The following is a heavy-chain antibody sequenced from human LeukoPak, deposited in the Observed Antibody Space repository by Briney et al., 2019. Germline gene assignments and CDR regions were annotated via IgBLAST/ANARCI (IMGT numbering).Heavy chain of an antibody. D-gene: IGHD3-10*01. CDR2: ISGSGGST. CDR1: GFTFSSYA. CDR3: GMDPPGSTITMAAFDH. V-gene: IGHV3-23*01. J-gene: IGHJ4*02. Sequence: GGSLRLSCAASGFTFSSYAMSWVRQAPGKGLEWVSAISGSGGSTYYADSVKGRFTISRDNSKNTLYLQMNSLRAEDTAVYYCGMDPPGSTITMAAFDHSGQGTLVTVSS.